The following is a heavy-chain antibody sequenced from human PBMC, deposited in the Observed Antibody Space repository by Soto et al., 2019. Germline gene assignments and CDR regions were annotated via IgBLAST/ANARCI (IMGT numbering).Heavy chain of an antibody. D-gene: IGHD2-15*01. CDR3: GGVVDGTVGYSPWDAFDG. Sequence: GGSLRLSCAASGFTVSTNYMSWVRQAPGKGLEWVSVIYSGGTTYYADSVKGRFTISRYNAKNALYLQMKSLRAEDTARYYCGGVVDGTVGYSPWDAFDGWGQGTMVTVS. V-gene: IGHV3-66*01. CDR2: IYSGGTT. J-gene: IGHJ3*01. CDR1: GFTVSTNY.